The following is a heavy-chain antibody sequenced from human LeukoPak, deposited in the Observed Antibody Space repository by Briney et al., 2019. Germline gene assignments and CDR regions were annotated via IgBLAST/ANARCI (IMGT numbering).Heavy chain of an antibody. V-gene: IGHV4-34*01. D-gene: IGHD3-22*01. J-gene: IGHJ4*02. CDR3: ARDNYYDSSGYYSNGGDFDY. Sequence: SSETLSLTCAVYGGSFSGYYWSWIRQPPGKGLEWIGEINHSGSTNYNPSLKSRVTISVDTSKNQFSLKLSSVTAADTAVYYCARDNYYDSSGYYSNGGDFDYWGQGTPVTVSS. CDR1: GGSFSGYY. CDR2: INHSGST.